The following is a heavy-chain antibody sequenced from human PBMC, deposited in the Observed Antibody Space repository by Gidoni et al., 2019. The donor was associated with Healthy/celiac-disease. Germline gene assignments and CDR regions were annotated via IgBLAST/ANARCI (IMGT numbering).Heavy chain of an antibody. D-gene: IGHD3-22*01. CDR2: ISWNSGSI. Sequence: EVQLMESGGGLVQPGRSLRLSCDASGFTFVVSAMHWLRQAPRKGLEWVSGISWNSGSIGYADSVKGRFTISRDNAKNSLYLQMNSMRAEDTALYYCAKVLSSPYYDSSGAFDYWGQGTLVTVSS. CDR3: AKVLSSPYYDSSGAFDY. V-gene: IGHV3-9*01. J-gene: IGHJ4*02. CDR1: GFTFVVSA.